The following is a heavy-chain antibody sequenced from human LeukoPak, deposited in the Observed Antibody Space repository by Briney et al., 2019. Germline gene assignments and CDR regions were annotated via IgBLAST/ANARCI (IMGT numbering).Heavy chain of an antibody. CDR2: IYHSGST. J-gene: IGHJ4*02. D-gene: IGHD3-22*01. V-gene: IGHV4-38-2*02. Sequence: PSETLSLTCAVSGYSIISGYYWGWIRQPPGKGLEWIGSIYHSGSTYYNPSLKSRVTISVDTSKNQFSLKLSSVTAADTAVYYCAIDTATSRGYHTFDYWGQGTLVTVSS. CDR3: AIDTATSRGYHTFDY. CDR1: GYSIISGYY.